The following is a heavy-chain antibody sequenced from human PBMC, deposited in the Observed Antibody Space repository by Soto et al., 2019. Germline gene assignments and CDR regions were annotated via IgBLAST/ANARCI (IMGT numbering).Heavy chain of an antibody. Sequence: PGGSLRLSCAASGFTFGSYAMTWVRQAPGKGLEWVSDISNSGDSTYYTDSVKGRFTISRDNSKNTLYLQMNSLRAEDTAVYYCAKDRIDSTVNEHGMDVWGQGTTVTVSS. CDR1: GFTFGSYA. CDR3: AKDRIDSTVNEHGMDV. CDR2: ISNSGDST. V-gene: IGHV3-23*01. D-gene: IGHD4-17*01. J-gene: IGHJ6*02.